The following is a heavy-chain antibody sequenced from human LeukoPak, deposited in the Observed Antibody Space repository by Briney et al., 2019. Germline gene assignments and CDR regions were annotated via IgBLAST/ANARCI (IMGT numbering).Heavy chain of an antibody. CDR1: GGSFSGYY. Sequence: PSETLSLTCAVYGGSFSGYYWSWIRQPPGKGLEWIGEINHSGSTNYNPSLKSRVTISVDTSKNQFSLKLSSVTAADTAVYYGARARVKYQRGRGFDPWGQGTRVTVSS. J-gene: IGHJ5*02. CDR3: ARARVKYQRGRGFDP. V-gene: IGHV4-34*01. D-gene: IGHD2-2*01. CDR2: INHSGST.